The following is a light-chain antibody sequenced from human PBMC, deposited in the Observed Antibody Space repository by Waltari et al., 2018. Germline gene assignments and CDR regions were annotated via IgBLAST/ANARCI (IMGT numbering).Light chain of an antibody. Sequence: QSVLTLPPSASGPPGQRATISCSGRCSTIGSNFVYWYQQLPGTATKLLIYRKNQRPSGVPDRFSGSKSGTSASLAISGLRSEDEADYYCATWDDSLSAWVFGGGTKLTVL. CDR1: CSTIGSNF. J-gene: IGLJ3*02. CDR2: RKN. V-gene: IGLV1-47*01. CDR3: ATWDDSLSAWV.